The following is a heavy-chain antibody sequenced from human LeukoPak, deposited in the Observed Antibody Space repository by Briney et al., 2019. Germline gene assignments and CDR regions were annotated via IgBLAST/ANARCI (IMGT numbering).Heavy chain of an antibody. D-gene: IGHD3-22*01. CDR3: ARRTRPGYYDSSGYYQRDWYFDL. J-gene: IGHJ2*01. V-gene: IGHV4-39*01. CDR1: GGSISSSSYY. Sequence: SETLSLTCTVSGGSISSSSYYWGWIRQPPGKGLEWIGSIYYSGSTYYNPSLKSRVTISVDTSKNQFSLKLSSVTAADTAVYYCARRTRPGYYDSSGYYQRDWYFDLWAVAPWSLSPQ. CDR2: IYYSGST.